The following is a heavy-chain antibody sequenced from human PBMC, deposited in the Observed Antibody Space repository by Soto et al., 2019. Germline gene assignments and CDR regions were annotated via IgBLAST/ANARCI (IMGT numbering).Heavy chain of an antibody. CDR3: ARDGGQVDTAMDYYYYGMDV. V-gene: IGHV3-33*01. CDR1: GFTFSSYG. Sequence: QVQLVESGGGVVQPGRSLRLSCAASGFTFSSYGMHWVRQAPGKGLEWVAVIWYDGSNKYYADSVKGRFTISRDNSKNTLYLQMNSLRAEDTAVYYCARDGGQVDTAMDYYYYGMDVWGQGTTVTVSS. CDR2: IWYDGSNK. J-gene: IGHJ6*02. D-gene: IGHD5-18*01.